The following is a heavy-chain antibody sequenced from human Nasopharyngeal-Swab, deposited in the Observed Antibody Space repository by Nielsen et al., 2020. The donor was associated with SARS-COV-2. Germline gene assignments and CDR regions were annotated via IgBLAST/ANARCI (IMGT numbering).Heavy chain of an antibody. J-gene: IGHJ4*02. CDR2: ISAYNGNT. Sequence: WVRQAPGQGLEWMGWISAYNGNTNYAQKLQGRVTMTTDTSTGTAYMELRSLRSDDTGVYYCARAGDRFGELLFFDYWGQGNLVTVSS. CDR3: ARAGDRFGELLFFDY. D-gene: IGHD3-10*01. V-gene: IGHV1-18*01.